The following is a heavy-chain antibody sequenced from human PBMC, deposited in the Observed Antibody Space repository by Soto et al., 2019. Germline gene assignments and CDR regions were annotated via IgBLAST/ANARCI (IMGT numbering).Heavy chain of an antibody. CDR2: IYYSGST. D-gene: IGHD3-22*01. V-gene: IGHV4-31*03. J-gene: IGHJ6*02. CDR3: ARHNYDSSGTAVDV. CDR1: GGAISSGNYY. Sequence: QVQLQESGPGLVKPSQTLSLTCTVSGGAISSGNYYWSWIRQHPGKVLEWIGYIYYSGSTYYNPSLKSRVTISVDTSKNQFSLKLSSVTAADTAVYYCARHNYDSSGTAVDVWGQGTTVTVSS.